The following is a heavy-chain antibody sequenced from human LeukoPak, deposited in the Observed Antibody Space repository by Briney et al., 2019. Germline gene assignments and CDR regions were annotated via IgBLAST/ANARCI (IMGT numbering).Heavy chain of an antibody. Sequence: RAGGSLRLSCAASGFTFSSYAMHWVRQAPGKGPEWVAVISYDGSNKYYADSVKGRFTISRDNSKNTLYLQMNSLRAEDTAVYYCGGGGLRYFESGPIDYWGQGTLVTVSS. CDR1: GFTFSSYA. CDR3: GGGGLRYFESGPIDY. V-gene: IGHV3-30-3*01. J-gene: IGHJ4*02. CDR2: ISYDGSNK. D-gene: IGHD3-9*01.